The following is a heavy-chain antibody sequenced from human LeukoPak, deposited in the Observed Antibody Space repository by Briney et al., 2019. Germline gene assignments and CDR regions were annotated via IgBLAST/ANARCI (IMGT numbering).Heavy chain of an antibody. J-gene: IGHJ3*02. D-gene: IGHD3-16*02. CDR3: ARDLNYVWGSYRSKKTDAFDI. CDR1: GYTFTIYG. V-gene: IGHV1-18*01. Sequence: GASVKVSCDASGYTFTIYGISWVRQARGQGLEWMGGISAYNGNTNYAQKLKGRVTMTTDTSTSTAYMELRSLRSDDTAVYYCARDLNYVWGSYRSKKTDAFDIWGQGTMVTVSS. CDR2: ISAYNGNT.